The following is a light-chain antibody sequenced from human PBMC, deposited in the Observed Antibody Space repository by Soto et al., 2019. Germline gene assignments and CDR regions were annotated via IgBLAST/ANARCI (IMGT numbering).Light chain of an antibody. Sequence: EIVMTQSPATLSVSPGERATLSCRASQSVSSYLAWYQRKPGQAPRVLIYSASTRATGIPARFSGSGSGTEFILTISSLQSEDLAVYYCQQYSKWPLTFGGGTKVEIK. V-gene: IGKV3-15*01. CDR1: QSVSSY. CDR3: QQYSKWPLT. J-gene: IGKJ4*01. CDR2: SAS.